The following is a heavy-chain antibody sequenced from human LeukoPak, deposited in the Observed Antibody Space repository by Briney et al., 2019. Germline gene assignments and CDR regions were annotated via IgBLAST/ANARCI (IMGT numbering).Heavy chain of an antibody. CDR2: IWYDGTNE. CDR3: ARDSRYSFDY. CDR1: GFNFSIYG. V-gene: IGHV3-33*01. Sequence: GRSLRLSCAASGFNFSIYGVHWVRQGPGKGLEWVAVIWYDGTNEDYADSVKGRFSISRDNSKNRLYLQMNSLRDEDTAVYYCARDSRYSFDYWGQGTLVTVSS. D-gene: IGHD2-15*01. J-gene: IGHJ4*02.